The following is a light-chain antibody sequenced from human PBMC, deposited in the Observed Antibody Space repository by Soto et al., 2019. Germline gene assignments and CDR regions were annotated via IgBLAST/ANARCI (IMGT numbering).Light chain of an antibody. J-gene: IGKJ4*01. CDR1: QSVANSH. Sequence: EIVLTQSPGTLSLSPGERATLSCRASQSVANSHLAWYQQKPGQAPRLVIYGASFRATGIPDRFSGSGSGTDFTLTISRLQPEEFAVYYCQQYDRSPLFGGGTKVEF. CDR3: QQYDRSPL. V-gene: IGKV3-20*01. CDR2: GAS.